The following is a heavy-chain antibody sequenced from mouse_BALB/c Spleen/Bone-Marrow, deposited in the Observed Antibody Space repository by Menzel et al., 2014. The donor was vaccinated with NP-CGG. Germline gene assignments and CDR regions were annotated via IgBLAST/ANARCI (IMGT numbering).Heavy chain of an antibody. CDR2: INPDSSTI. D-gene: IGHD1-2*01. Sequence: VQLKQSGGGLVQPGGSLKLSCAASGFDFSRYWMTWVRPAPGKGLEWIGEINPDSSTINYAPSLKDKFIISRDNAKNTLYLQMSKVRSEDTALYYCAKNYYYGYVAYWGQGTLVTVSA. V-gene: IGHV4-1*02. J-gene: IGHJ3*01. CDR3: AKNYYYGYVAY. CDR1: GFDFSRYW.